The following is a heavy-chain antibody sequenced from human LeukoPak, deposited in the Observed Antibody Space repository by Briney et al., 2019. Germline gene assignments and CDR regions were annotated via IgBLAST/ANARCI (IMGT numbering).Heavy chain of an antibody. Sequence: GGTLRLSCAASGFTFSSYGMSWVRQAPGKGLEWVSTISGSGGSTYYADSVKGRFTISRDNSKNTLYLQMNSLRAEDTAVYYCAKDPRTGTTHYYYYYYMDVWGKGTTVTVSS. J-gene: IGHJ6*03. V-gene: IGHV3-23*01. CDR1: GFTFSSYG. CDR3: AKDPRTGTTHYYYYYYMDV. D-gene: IGHD1-1*01. CDR2: ISGSGGST.